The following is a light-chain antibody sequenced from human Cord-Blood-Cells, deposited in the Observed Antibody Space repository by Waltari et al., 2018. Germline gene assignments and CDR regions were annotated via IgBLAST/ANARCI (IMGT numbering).Light chain of an antibody. CDR2: DVS. CDR3: SSYTSSSTWV. J-gene: IGLJ3*02. CDR1: SSDVGGYNY. V-gene: IGLV2-14*03. Sequence: QSALTQPASVSGSPGQPITISCTGTSSDVGGYNYVSWYQQHPGKAPKLMIYDVSNRPARVSNRFSASKAGNTASLTISGLQAEDESDYYCSSYTSSSTWVFGGGTKLTVL.